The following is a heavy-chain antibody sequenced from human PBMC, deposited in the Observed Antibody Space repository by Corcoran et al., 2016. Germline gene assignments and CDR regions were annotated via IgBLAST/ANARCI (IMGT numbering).Heavy chain of an antibody. Sequence: QVQLVESGGGVVQPGRSLRLSCAASGFTFSSYGMHWVRQAPGKGLEWVAVIWYDGSDKYYADSVKGRFTISRDNSMHTLYLQMNGLRAEDTAVYYCARDEWESTKWRFDPWGQGTLVTVSS. CDR2: IWYDGSDK. CDR3: ARDEWESTKWRFDP. D-gene: IGHD1-26*01. V-gene: IGHV3-33*01. CDR1: GFTFSSYG. J-gene: IGHJ5*02.